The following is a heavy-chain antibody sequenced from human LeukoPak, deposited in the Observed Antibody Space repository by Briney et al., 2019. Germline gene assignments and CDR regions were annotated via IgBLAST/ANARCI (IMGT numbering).Heavy chain of an antibody. CDR3: ARLRRFNDSSGYYYVYAFDY. D-gene: IGHD3-22*01. CDR2: IYYSGST. Sequence: PSETLSLTCTVSGGSISSSSYYWGWIRQPPGKGLEWIGSIYYSGSTNYNPSLKSRVTISVDTSKNQFSLKLSSVTAADTAVYYCARLRRFNDSSGYYYVYAFDYWGQGTLVTVSS. J-gene: IGHJ4*02. CDR1: GGSISSSSYY. V-gene: IGHV4-39*07.